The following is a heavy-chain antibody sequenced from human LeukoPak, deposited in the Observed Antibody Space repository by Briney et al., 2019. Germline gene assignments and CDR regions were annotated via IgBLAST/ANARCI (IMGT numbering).Heavy chain of an antibody. CDR2: IYYSGST. J-gene: IGHJ6*02. V-gene: IGHV4-59*12. D-gene: IGHD3-9*01. Sequence: SVTLSLTCTVSGGSISSYYWSWIRQPPGKGLEWIGYIYYSGSTNYNPSLKSRVTISVDTSKNQFSLKLNSVTAADTAVYYCTRGQTGSYVYYYYYGMDVWGQGTTVTVSS. CDR1: GGSISSYY. CDR3: TRGQTGSYVYYYYYGMDV.